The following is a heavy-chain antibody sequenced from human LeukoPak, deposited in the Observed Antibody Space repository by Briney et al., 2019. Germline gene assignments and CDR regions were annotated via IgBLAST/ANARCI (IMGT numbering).Heavy chain of an antibody. Sequence: PGGSLRFSCAASGFTFSSYGMHWVRQAPGKGLEWVAVISYDGSNKYYADSVKGRFTISRDNSKNTLYLQMNSLRAEDTAVYYCAKDGPYYDSSGVDYWGQGTLVTVSS. CDR1: GFTFSSYG. V-gene: IGHV3-30*18. D-gene: IGHD3-22*01. J-gene: IGHJ4*02. CDR3: AKDGPYYDSSGVDY. CDR2: ISYDGSNK.